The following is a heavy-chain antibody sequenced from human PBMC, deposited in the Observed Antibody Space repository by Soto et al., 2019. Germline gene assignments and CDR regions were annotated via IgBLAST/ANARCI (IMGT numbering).Heavy chain of an antibody. CDR2: ISSSSTI. Sequence: LRLSCAASGFTFSTYSMNWVRQAPGKGLEWVSYISSSSTIYFADSVRGRFTISRDNAKNSLYLQMNSLRADDTAVYYCTKDAKFDDIYTGYFVNDLWGQGTPVTVSS. J-gene: IGHJ5*02. V-gene: IGHV3-48*01. D-gene: IGHD3-9*01. CDR1: GFTFSTYS. CDR3: TKDAKFDDIYTGYFVNDL.